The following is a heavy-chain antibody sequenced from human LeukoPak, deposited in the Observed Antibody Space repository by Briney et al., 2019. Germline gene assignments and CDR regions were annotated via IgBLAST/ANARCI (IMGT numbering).Heavy chain of an antibody. D-gene: IGHD5-18*01. CDR3: ARGGGRGIQLYDY. CDR2: IYYSGST. J-gene: IGHJ4*02. CDR1: GGSISSYY. V-gene: IGHV4-59*01. Sequence: SETLSLTCTVSGGSISSYYWSWIRQPPGKGLEWIGYIYYSGSTNYNPSLKSRVTISVDTSKNQFSLKLSSVTAADTAVYYCARGGGRGIQLYDYWGQGTLVTVSS.